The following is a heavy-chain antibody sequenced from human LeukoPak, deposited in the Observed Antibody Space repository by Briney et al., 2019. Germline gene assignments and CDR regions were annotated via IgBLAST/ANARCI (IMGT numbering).Heavy chain of an antibody. Sequence: SETLSLTCTVSGGSISSYYWSWIRQPPGKGLEWIGYIYYSGSTNYNPSLKSRVTISVDTSKNQFSLKLSSVTAADTAVYYCARFSYGSGSYDHAFDYWGQGTLVTVSS. V-gene: IGHV4-59*01. CDR3: ARFSYGSGSYDHAFDY. D-gene: IGHD3-10*01. CDR2: IYYSGST. J-gene: IGHJ4*02. CDR1: GGSISSYY.